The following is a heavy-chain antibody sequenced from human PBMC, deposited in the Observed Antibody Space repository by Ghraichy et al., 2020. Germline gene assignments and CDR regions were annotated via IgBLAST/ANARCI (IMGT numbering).Heavy chain of an antibody. Sequence: ETLSLTCAASGFTVSSNYMSWVRQAPGKGLEWVSVIYSGGSTYYADSVKGRFTISRDNSKNTLYLQMNSLRAEDTAVYYCARAGDYGEYWGQGTLVTVSS. CDR3: ARAGDYGEY. J-gene: IGHJ4*02. CDR2: IYSGGST. CDR1: GFTVSSNY. V-gene: IGHV3-53*01. D-gene: IGHD2-8*02.